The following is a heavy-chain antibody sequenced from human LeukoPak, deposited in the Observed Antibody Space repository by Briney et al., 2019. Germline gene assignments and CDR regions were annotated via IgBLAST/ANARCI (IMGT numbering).Heavy chain of an antibody. Sequence: ASVKVSCKASGYTFTSYDINWVRQATGQGLEWMGWMNPNSGNTGYAQKFQGRVTMTRNNSISTAYMELSNLRSEDTAVYYCASHPYCSGGSCPLGYWGQGTLVTVSS. CDR3: ASHPYCSGGSCPLGY. J-gene: IGHJ4*02. CDR2: MNPNSGNT. D-gene: IGHD2-15*01. V-gene: IGHV1-8*01. CDR1: GYTFTSYD.